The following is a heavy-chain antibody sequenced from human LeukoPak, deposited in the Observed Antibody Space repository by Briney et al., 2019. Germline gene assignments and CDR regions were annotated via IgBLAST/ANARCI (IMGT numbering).Heavy chain of an antibody. J-gene: IGHJ4*01. CDR1: GFTFTDYW. D-gene: IGHD6-13*01. V-gene: IGHV3-7*01. CDR3: ARDGTAAGLYFDL. CDR2: IRQDGSEK. Sequence: PGGSLRLSCEVSGFTFTDYWMNWVRQAPGKGPEWVASIRQDGSEKTYVDSVKGRFTISRDNTKNSLSLQLNGRRAEDTAVYYCARDGTAAGLYFDLWGQGTLVTVSS.